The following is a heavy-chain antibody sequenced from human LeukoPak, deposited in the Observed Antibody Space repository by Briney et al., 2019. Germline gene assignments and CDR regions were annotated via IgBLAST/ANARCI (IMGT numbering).Heavy chain of an antibody. V-gene: IGHV3-15*01. CDR3: TTAIVVVPAAMTAEYFQH. CDR2: IKSKTDGGTT. J-gene: IGHJ1*01. CDR1: GFTFSNAW. Sequence: KSGGSLRLSCAASGFTFSNAWMSWVRQAPGKGLEWVGRIKSKTDGGTTDYAAPVKGRFTISRDDSKNTLYLQMNSLKTEDTAVYHCTTAIVVVPAAMTAEYFQHWGQGTLVTVSS. D-gene: IGHD2-2*01.